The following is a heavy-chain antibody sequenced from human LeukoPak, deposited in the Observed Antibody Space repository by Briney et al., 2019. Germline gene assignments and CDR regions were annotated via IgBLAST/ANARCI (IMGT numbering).Heavy chain of an antibody. CDR2: IYYSGST. V-gene: IGHV4-59*06. J-gene: IGHJ4*02. CDR1: GGSISGYY. D-gene: IGHD2-2*01. Sequence: PSETLSLTCNVSGGSISGYYWSWIRQPPGQGLEWIGYIYYSGSTYYNPSLKSRVTISVDTSKNQFSLKLSSVTAADTAVYYCASSIVVVPAAFDYWGQGTLVTVSS. CDR3: ASSIVVVPAAFDY.